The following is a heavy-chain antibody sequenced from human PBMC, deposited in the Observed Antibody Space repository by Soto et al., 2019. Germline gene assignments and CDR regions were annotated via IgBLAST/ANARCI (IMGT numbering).Heavy chain of an antibody. J-gene: IGHJ4*02. D-gene: IGHD5-18*01. CDR1: GFTFSTSW. V-gene: IGHV3-7*01. CDR2: IKEDGSAK. Sequence: EVQLVESGGGLVQAGGSLRLSCAASGFTFSTSWMNWVRQAPGKGLEWVAGIKEDGSAKYYVDSVKGRFTISKNNAENSLELHMNRLRVEDTAVYYCVRDRGYSALDYWGLGTLVTVSS. CDR3: VRDRGYSALDY.